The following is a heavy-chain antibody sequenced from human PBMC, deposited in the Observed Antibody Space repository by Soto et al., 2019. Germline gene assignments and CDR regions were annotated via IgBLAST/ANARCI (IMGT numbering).Heavy chain of an antibody. J-gene: IGHJ4*02. CDR1: GGSFSGYY. D-gene: IGHD1-1*01. Sequence: AETLSLTCAVYGGSFSGYYWSWIRQPPGKGLEGIGEINHSGSTNYNPSLKSRVTISVDTAKNQFSLKLSSVTAADTAAYYCARGPMNGHGYWGQGTLVTVSS. CDR2: INHSGST. V-gene: IGHV4-34*01. CDR3: ARGPMNGHGY.